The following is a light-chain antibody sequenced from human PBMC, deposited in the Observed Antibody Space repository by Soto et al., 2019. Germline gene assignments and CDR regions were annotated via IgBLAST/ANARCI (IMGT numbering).Light chain of an antibody. J-gene: IGLJ3*02. Sequence: QAVVTQPPSVSGAPGQRVTVSCTGSSSNIGEGYDVHWYQKLPGTAPKVMIYDVSKRPSGVPDRFSGSKSGNTASLTISGLQAEDEADYYCCSYPGSHTWVFGGGTKLTVL. CDR1: SSNIGEGYD. CDR3: CSYPGSHTWV. V-gene: IGLV1-40*01. CDR2: DVS.